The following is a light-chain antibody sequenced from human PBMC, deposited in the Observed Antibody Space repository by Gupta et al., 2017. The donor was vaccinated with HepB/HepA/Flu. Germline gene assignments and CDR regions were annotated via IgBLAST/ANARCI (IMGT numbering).Light chain of an antibody. J-gene: IGLJ2*01. Sequence: SVLTQPPSVSGAPGQRVTISCTGSSFNIGAGYDVQWYQQLPGTAPRLLILTNSNRPSGVPDRCSGSGSGPSGSVAITRLRAEDEADYYYQSYDRSLTYSGLVFGGGTKLTVL. V-gene: IGLV1-40*01. CDR2: TNS. CDR1: SFNIGAGYD. CDR3: QSYDRSLTYSGLV.